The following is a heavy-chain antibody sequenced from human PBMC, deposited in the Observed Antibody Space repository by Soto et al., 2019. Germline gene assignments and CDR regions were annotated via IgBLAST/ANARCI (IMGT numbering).Heavy chain of an antibody. CDR1: GFTFSSYA. CDR2: ISGSGGST. Sequence: GGSLRLSCAASGFTFSSYAMSWVRQAPGKGLEWVSAISGSGGSTYYADSVKGRFTISRDNSKNTLYLQMNSLRAEDTAVYYCAKHPSRILPGRSNWFDPWGQGTLVTVSS. CDR3: AKHPSRILPGRSNWFDP. J-gene: IGHJ5*02. V-gene: IGHV3-23*01. D-gene: IGHD3-10*01.